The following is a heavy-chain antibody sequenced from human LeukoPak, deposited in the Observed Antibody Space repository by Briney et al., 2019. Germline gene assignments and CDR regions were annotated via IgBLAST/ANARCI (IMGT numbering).Heavy chain of an antibody. Sequence: GGSLRLSCAASGFTFSNCAMSWGRQAPGKGLGWVSTISGSDGRTYYADSVKGRVNISRDNSKNTLYLQMNSMRDEDTAVYYCAKEVAVAGLIRDYSRAAQRMVGYGMDVWGQGTTVTVSS. CDR1: GFTFSNCA. CDR3: AKEVAVAGLIRDYSRAAQRMVGYGMDV. J-gene: IGHJ6*02. CDR2: ISGSDGRT. D-gene: IGHD6-19*01. V-gene: IGHV3-23*01.